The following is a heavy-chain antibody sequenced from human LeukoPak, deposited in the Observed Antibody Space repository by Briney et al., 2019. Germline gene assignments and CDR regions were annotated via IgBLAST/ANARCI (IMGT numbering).Heavy chain of an antibody. V-gene: IGHV5-51*01. D-gene: IGHD3-10*01. J-gene: IGHJ6*03. CDR1: GYSFTSYW. Sequence: GESLKISCKGSGYSFTSYWIGWVRQMPGKGLEWMGIIYPGDSDTRYSPSFQGQVTISADKSISTAYLQWSSLKASDTAMYYCARHITMVRGSDYYYYMDVWGKGTTVTISS. CDR2: IYPGDSDT. CDR3: ARHITMVRGSDYYYYMDV.